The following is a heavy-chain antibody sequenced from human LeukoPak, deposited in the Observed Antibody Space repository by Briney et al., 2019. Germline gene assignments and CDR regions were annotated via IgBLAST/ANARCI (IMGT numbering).Heavy chain of an antibody. CDR1: GFTFSSYA. CDR3: AKDSKITFGGVIVILPFDY. V-gene: IGHV3-23*01. CDR2: IRGSGGSA. Sequence: PGGSLRLSCAASGFTFSSYAMSWVRQAPGKGLEWVSAIRGSGGSAYYADSVKGRFTISRDNSKNTLYLQMNSLRAEDTAVYYCAKDSKITFGGVIVILPFDYWGQGTLVTVSS. J-gene: IGHJ4*02. D-gene: IGHD3-16*02.